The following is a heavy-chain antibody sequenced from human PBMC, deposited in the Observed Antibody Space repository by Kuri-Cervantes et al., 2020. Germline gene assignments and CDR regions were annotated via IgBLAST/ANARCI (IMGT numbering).Heavy chain of an antibody. CDR2: IYHSGSA. CDR1: GYSISSGYY. Sequence: GSLRLSCTVSGYSISSGYYWGWIRQPPGKGLEWIGNIYHSGSAYYNPSLKSRVTISVDTSKNQFSLKLSSVTAADTAVYYCARGRDVWFGELLTLFDYWGQGTLVTVSS. J-gene: IGHJ4*02. CDR3: ARGRDVWFGELLTLFDY. D-gene: IGHD3-10*01. V-gene: IGHV4-38-2*02.